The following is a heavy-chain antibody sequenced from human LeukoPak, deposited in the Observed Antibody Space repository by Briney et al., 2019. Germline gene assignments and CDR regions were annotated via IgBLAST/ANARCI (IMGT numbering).Heavy chain of an antibody. V-gene: IGHV1-8*01. D-gene: IGHD3-9*01. CDR2: MNPNSGNT. CDR1: GYTFTSYD. CDR3: ARWANDVLRYFDWLPSPHYCYYYGMDV. Sequence: ASVKVSCKASGYTFTSYDINWVRQATGQGLEWMGWMNPNSGNTGYAQKFQGRVTMTRNTSISTAYMELSSLRSEDTAVYYCARWANDVLRYFDWLPSPHYCYYYGMDVWGQGTTVTVSS. J-gene: IGHJ6*02.